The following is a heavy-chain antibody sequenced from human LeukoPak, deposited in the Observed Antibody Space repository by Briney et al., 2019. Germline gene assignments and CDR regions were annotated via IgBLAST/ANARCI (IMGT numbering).Heavy chain of an antibody. CDR2: IYSDGGT. CDR3: AKDFDVDTAIISYFDC. D-gene: IGHD5-18*01. J-gene: IGHJ4*02. V-gene: IGHV3-66*01. CDR1: GFTVSGNY. Sequence: GGSLRLSCAASGFTVSGNYMNWVRQAPGKGLEWVSVIYSDGGTYYAEFVKGRFTISRDNSKNTLYLQMNSLRAEDTAVYFCAKDFDVDTAIISYFDCWGQGTLVTVSS.